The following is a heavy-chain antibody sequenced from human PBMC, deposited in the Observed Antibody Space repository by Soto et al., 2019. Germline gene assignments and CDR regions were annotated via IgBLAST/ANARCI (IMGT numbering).Heavy chain of an antibody. CDR3: AREGKGSSWSSYYYYGMDV. D-gene: IGHD6-13*01. Sequence: ASVKVSCKASGYTFTSYGISWVRQAPGQGLEWMGWISAYNGNTNYAQKLQGRVTMTTDTSTSTAYMELRSLRSDDTAVYYCAREGKGSSWSSYYYYGMDVWGQGTTVTSP. CDR2: ISAYNGNT. J-gene: IGHJ6*02. V-gene: IGHV1-18*01. CDR1: GYTFTSYG.